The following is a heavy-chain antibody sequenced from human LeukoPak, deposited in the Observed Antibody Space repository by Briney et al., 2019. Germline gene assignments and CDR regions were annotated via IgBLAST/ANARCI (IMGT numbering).Heavy chain of an antibody. V-gene: IGHV4-39*01. CDR3: ARLSYDYSNYPYYYYYYMDV. D-gene: IGHD4-11*01. Sequence: SETLSLTCTVSGGSISSSSYYWGWIRQPPGKGLEWIGSIYYSGSTYYNPSLKSRVTISVDTSKNQFSLKLSSVTAADTAVYYCARLSYDYSNYPYYYYYYMDVWGKGTTVTVSS. CDR2: IYYSGST. CDR1: GGSISSSSYY. J-gene: IGHJ6*03.